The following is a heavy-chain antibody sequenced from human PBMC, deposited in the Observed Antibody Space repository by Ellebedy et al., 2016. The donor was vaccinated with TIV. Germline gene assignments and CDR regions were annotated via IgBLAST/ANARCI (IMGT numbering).Heavy chain of an antibody. J-gene: IGHJ6*02. D-gene: IGHD2/OR15-2a*01. V-gene: IGHV4-4*02. CDR2: IYHSGST. CDR3: ARVSVADYYYGMDV. Sequence: SETLSLTCAVSGGSISSSNWWSWVRQPPGKGLEWIGEIYHSGSTYYNPSLKSRVTISVDTSKNQFSLKLSSVTAADTAVYYCARVSVADYYYGMDVWGQGTTVTVSS. CDR1: GGSISSSNW.